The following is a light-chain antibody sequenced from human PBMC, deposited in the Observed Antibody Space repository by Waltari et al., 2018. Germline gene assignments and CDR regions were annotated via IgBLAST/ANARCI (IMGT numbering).Light chain of an antibody. V-gene: IGKV3D-15*01. CDR1: QSISRH. J-gene: IGKJ4*01. CDR2: DAS. Sequence: VMTQSPATLFVSHGEGATLSCRASQSISRHVAWYHQKSGQAPRLLIFDASARATGIPARFSGSGSGTEFTLTISSLQSEDVGVYYCQQYNNWPPLTFGGGTKVEIK. CDR3: QQYNNWPPLT.